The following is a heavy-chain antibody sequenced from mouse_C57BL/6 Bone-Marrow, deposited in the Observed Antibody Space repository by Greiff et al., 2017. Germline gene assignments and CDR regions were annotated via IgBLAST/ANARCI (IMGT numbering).Heavy chain of an antibody. D-gene: IGHD1-1*01. CDR2: IYPGSGNT. Sequence: VQLQQSGAELVRPGASVKLSCKASGYTFTDYYINWVKQRPGQGLEWIARIYPGSGNTYSNEKFKGKATLTAEKSSSTAYMQLSSLTSEDSAVYFCARALSSAWFAYWGQGTLVTVSA. CDR3: ARALSSAWFAY. V-gene: IGHV1-76*01. CDR1: GYTFTDYY. J-gene: IGHJ3*01.